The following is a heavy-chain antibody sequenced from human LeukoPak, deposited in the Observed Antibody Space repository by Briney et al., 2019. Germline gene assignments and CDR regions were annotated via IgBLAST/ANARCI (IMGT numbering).Heavy chain of an antibody. CDR3: AKLGTTSVTTGY. V-gene: IGHV3-30*02. J-gene: IGHJ4*02. D-gene: IGHD4-17*01. CDR2: IRYDGSNK. Sequence: PGGSLRLSCAASGFTFSSYGMHWVRQAPGKGLEWVAFIRYDGSNKYYADSVKGRFTISRDNSKNTLYLQMNSLRGEDTAVYYCAKLGTTSVTTGYWGQGTLVTVSS. CDR1: GFTFSSYG.